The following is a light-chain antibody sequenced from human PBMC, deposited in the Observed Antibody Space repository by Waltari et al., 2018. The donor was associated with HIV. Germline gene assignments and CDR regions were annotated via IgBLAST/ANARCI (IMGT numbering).Light chain of an antibody. V-gene: IGLV3-21*02. CDR2: DDS. J-gene: IGLJ3*02. CDR3: QVWDSSSDHNWV. Sequence: SYVLTQPPSVSVAPGQTARITCGGNNIGSKSVHWYQQKPGQAPVLVVYDDSDRPSGIPGRFSGSNSGNTATLTISRVEAGDEADYYGQVWDSSSDHNWVFGGGTKLTVL. CDR1: NIGSKS.